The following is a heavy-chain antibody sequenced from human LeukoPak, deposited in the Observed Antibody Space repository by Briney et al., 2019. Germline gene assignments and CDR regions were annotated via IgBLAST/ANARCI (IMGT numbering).Heavy chain of an antibody. CDR3: ARVHIVVVPAHMGGFDY. D-gene: IGHD2-2*01. V-gene: IGHV3-30-3*01. J-gene: IGHJ4*02. CDR2: ISYDGSNK. Sequence: GGSLRLSCAASGFTFSSYAMHWVRQAPGKGLEWVAVISYDGSNKYYADSVKGRFTISRDNAKNSLYLQMNSLRAEDTAVYYCARVHIVVVPAHMGGFDYWGQGTLVTVSS. CDR1: GFTFSSYA.